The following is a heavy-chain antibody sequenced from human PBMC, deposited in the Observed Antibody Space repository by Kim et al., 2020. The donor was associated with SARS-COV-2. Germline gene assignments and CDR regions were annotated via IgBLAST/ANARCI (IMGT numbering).Heavy chain of an antibody. D-gene: IGHD3-10*01. CDR2: GST. J-gene: IGHJ4*02. V-gene: IGHV1-46*01. Sequence: GSTSSAKKFQGRVTMTRDTSTSTVYRELSSLRSEDTAVYYCARGGDYFDYWGQGTLVTVSS. CDR3: ARGGDYFDY.